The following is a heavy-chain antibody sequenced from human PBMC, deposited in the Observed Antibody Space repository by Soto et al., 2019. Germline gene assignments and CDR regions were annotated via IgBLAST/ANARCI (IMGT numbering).Heavy chain of an antibody. CDR3: AKVLDSSGHYYYYYGMDV. Sequence: PGGSLRLSCAASGFTFSSYAMSWVRQAPGKGLEWVSAISGSGGSTYYADSVKGRFTISRDNSKNTLYLQMNSLRAEDTAVYYCAKVLDSSGHYYYYYGMDVWGQGTTVTVYS. CDR1: GFTFSSYA. V-gene: IGHV3-23*01. J-gene: IGHJ6*02. D-gene: IGHD3-22*01. CDR2: ISGSGGST.